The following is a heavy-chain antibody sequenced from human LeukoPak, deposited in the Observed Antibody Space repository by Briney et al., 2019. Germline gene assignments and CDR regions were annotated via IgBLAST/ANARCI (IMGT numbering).Heavy chain of an antibody. J-gene: IGHJ4*02. CDR3: VKDKAGYGKDCDY. CDR2: ISGSGVST. D-gene: IGHD5-12*01. V-gene: IGHV3-23*01. Sequence: GVSLRLSCAASGFTFSCYAMNWVRQAPGKGLEWVSTISGSGVSTYYADSVKGRFTISRDNSKNTLYLQMNTLSAEDTAVYYCVKDKAGYGKDCDYWGQGTLVTVSS. CDR1: GFTFSCYA.